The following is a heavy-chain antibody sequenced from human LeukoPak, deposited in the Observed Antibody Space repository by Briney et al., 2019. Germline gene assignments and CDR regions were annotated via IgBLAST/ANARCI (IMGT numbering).Heavy chain of an antibody. CDR3: ATVVVVAATNYYYYATDV. V-gene: IGHV4-30-4*01. J-gene: IGHJ6*02. CDR2: IFYTGNT. D-gene: IGHD2-15*01. Sequence: SETLSLTCTVSGGSIRSDDYYWSWIRQPPGKGLEWIGYIFYTGNTHYNPSLQSRVTFSVDTSKNQFSLKLSSVTAANTAVYFCATVVVVAATNYYYYATDVWGQGTTVTVSS. CDR1: GGSIRSDDYY.